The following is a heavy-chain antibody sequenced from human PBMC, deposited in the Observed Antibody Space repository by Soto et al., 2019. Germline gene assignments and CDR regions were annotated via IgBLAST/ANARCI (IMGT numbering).Heavy chain of an antibody. J-gene: IGHJ6*02. CDR2: ISGSSGYV. Sequence: GGSLRLSCAASGFTFSSYSMNWVRQAPGKGLEWVSSISGSSGYVYYADSVKGRFTISRDNARNTLHLQMNSLRAEDTAVYYCAIEERIAAGQGYYYYYGMDVWGQGTMVTVSS. CDR1: GFTFSSYS. CDR3: AIEERIAAGQGYYYYYGMDV. D-gene: IGHD6-6*01. V-gene: IGHV3-21*04.